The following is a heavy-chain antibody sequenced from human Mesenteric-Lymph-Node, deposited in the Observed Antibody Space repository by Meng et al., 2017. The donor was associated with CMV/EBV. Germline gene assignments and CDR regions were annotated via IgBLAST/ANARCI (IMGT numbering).Heavy chain of an antibody. CDR3: ARGRVQLVLDIPYYFDY. Sequence: YGGSFSGYYWSWIRQPPGQGLEWIGEINHSGSTNSNPSLKSRVTISVDTSKNQFSLNLNSVTAADTAVYYCARGRVQLVLDIPYYFDYWGQGSLVTVSS. J-gene: IGHJ4*02. D-gene: IGHD6-6*01. CDR1: GGSFSGYY. CDR2: INHSGST. V-gene: IGHV4-34*01.